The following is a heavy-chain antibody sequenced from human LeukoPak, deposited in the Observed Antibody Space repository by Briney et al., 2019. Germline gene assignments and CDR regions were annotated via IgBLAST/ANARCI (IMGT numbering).Heavy chain of an antibody. V-gene: IGHV4-34*01. CDR2: INHSGST. J-gene: IGHJ4*02. D-gene: IGHD3-22*01. Sequence: PSETLSLTCAVYGASFSGYYWSWIRQPPGKGLEWIGEINHSGSTNYSPSLKSRGTISVDTSKNQFSLKLSSMTAADTAVYYCARRGGFYDSGAYRYWGQGTLVTVSS. CDR1: GASFSGYY. CDR3: ARRGGFYDSGAYRY.